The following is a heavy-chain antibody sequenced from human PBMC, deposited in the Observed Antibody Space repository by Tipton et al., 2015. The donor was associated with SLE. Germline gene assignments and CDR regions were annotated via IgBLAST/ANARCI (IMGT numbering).Heavy chain of an antibody. CDR1: GGSISSSSYY. CDR2: IYTSGST. D-gene: IGHD1-14*01. J-gene: IGHJ4*02. V-gene: IGHV4-61*02. Sequence: TLSLTCTVSGGSISSSSYYWSWIRQPAGKGLEWIGRIYTSGSTNYNPSLKSRVTISVDTSKNQFSLKLSSVTAADTAVYYCARGDNVYWGQGTLVTVSS. CDR3: ARGDNVY.